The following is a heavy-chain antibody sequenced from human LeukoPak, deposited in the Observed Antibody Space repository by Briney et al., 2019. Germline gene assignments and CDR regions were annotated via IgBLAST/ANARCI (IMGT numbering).Heavy chain of an antibody. J-gene: IGHJ4*02. CDR3: ARRGELYCYVWGSYRRSVFDY. D-gene: IGHD3-16*02. CDR1: GGSFSGYY. Sequence: SETLSLTCAVYGGSFSGYYWSWIRQHPGKGLEWIGEINHSGSTNYNPSLKSRVTISVDTSKNQFSLKLSSVTAADTAVYYCARRGELYCYVWGSYRRSVFDYWGQGTLVTVSS. V-gene: IGHV4-34*01. CDR2: INHSGST.